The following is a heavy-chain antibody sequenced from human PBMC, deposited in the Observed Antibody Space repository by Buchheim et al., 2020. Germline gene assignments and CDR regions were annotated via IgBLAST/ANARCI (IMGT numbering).Heavy chain of an antibody. CDR3: AREKVHLRYYYYDGMDV. Sequence: QVQLVQSGAEVKKPGASVKVSCKASGYTFTGYYMHWVRQAPGQGLEWMGWINPNSGGTNYAQKFQGWVPMTRDTSISTAYMELSRLRSDDTAVYYCAREKVHLRYYYYDGMDVWGQGTT. CDR1: GYTFTGYY. J-gene: IGHJ6*02. D-gene: IGHD1-1*01. V-gene: IGHV1-2*04. CDR2: INPNSGGT.